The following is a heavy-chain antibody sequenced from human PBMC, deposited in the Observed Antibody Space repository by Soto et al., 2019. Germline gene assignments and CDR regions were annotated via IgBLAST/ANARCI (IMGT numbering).Heavy chain of an antibody. J-gene: IGHJ4*02. CDR1: GDTFSNQA. CDR3: AASTFQSGVSGYFHLDH. D-gene: IGHD3-3*01. V-gene: IGHV1-69*06. Sequence: QVHLVQSGTEVKKPGSSVKVSCKTSGDTFSNQAISWVRQAPGQVLEWMGGIIPLSDSASYAQRSHDRVTITADKFTNTVYMELRSLTSEDTAVYYCAASTFQSGVSGYFHLDHWGQGTLVTVSS. CDR2: IIPLSDSA.